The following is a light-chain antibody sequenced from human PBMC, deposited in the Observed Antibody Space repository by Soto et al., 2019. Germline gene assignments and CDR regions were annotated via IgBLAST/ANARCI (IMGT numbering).Light chain of an antibody. CDR1: QSVSSSY. J-gene: IGKJ1*01. V-gene: IGKV3-20*01. CDR3: QQYGRSPLT. CDR2: GAS. Sequence: ENVLTQSPGTLSLSPGERATLSCRASQSVSSSYLAWYQQKPGQAPMLLIYGASSRATGIPDRFSGSGSGTDFTLTISRLEPEDVAVYYCQQYGRSPLTFGQGNKVEIK.